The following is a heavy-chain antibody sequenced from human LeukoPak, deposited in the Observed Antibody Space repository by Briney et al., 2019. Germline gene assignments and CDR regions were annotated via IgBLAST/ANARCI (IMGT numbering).Heavy chain of an antibody. CDR3: ARDQLGYSYGYPGGDYYYMDV. J-gene: IGHJ6*03. Sequence: PGGSLRLSCAASGFTFSSYAMHWVRQAPGKGLEYVSAISSNGGSTYYANSVKGRFTISRDNSKNTLYLQMGSLRAEDMAVYYCARDQLGYSYGYPGGDYYYMDVWGKGTTVTVSS. V-gene: IGHV3-64*01. CDR2: ISSNGGST. D-gene: IGHD5-18*01. CDR1: GFTFSSYA.